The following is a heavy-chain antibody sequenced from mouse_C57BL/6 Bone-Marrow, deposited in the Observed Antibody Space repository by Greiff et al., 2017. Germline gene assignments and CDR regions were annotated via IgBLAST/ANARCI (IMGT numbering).Heavy chain of an antibody. J-gene: IGHJ2*01. V-gene: IGHV1-19*01. Sequence: EVKLQESGPVLVKPGASVKMSCKASGYTFTDYYMNWVKQSHGKSLEWIGVINPYNGGTSYNQKFKGKATLTVDKSSSTAYMELNSLTSEDSAVYYCARRKLGREYFDYWGQGTTLTVSS. CDR2: INPYNGGT. CDR1: GYTFTDYY. D-gene: IGHD4-1*01. CDR3: ARRKLGREYFDY.